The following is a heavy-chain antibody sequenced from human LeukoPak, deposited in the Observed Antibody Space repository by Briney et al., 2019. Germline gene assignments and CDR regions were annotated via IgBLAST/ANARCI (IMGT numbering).Heavy chain of an antibody. CDR2: IYTSGNT. Sequence: SETLSLTCTVSGDSISSNYWSWIRQPAGKGLEWVGRIYTSGNTNYNPSLKSRVTISVDKSKNQFSLKLSSVTAADTAVYYCAKERYDILTGYYSDSWGQGTLVTVPS. V-gene: IGHV4-4*07. J-gene: IGHJ4*02. CDR1: GDSISSNY. D-gene: IGHD3-9*01. CDR3: AKERYDILTGYYSDS.